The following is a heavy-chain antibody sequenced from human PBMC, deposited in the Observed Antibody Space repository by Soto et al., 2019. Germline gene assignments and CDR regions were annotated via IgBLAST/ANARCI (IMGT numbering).Heavy chain of an antibody. CDR2: IPYDGSNE. Sequence: GSLRLSCAASGFTFSSYGMHWVRQAPGKGLEWVAIIPYDGSNEYYADSVKGRFTISRDNSKNTLYLQMNSLRPEDTAVYYCALRGGATRFFFDYWGQGTLVTVSS. J-gene: IGHJ4*02. D-gene: IGHD1-26*01. CDR1: GFTFSSYG. V-gene: IGHV3-30*03. CDR3: ALRGGATRFFFDY.